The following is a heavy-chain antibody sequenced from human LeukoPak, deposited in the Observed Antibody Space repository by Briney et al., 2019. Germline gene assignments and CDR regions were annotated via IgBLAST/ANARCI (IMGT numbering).Heavy chain of an antibody. J-gene: IGHJ4*02. CDR1: GYTFTGYY. V-gene: IGHV1-2*02. Sequence: GASVKVSCKASGYTFTGYYMHWVRQAPGQGLEWMGWINPNSGGTNYAQKFQGRVTMTRDTSISTAYMELSRLRSDDTAVYYCARGTGSWVALTVFDYWGQGTLVTVSS. CDR2: INPNSGGT. D-gene: IGHD1-14*01. CDR3: ARGTGSWVALTVFDY.